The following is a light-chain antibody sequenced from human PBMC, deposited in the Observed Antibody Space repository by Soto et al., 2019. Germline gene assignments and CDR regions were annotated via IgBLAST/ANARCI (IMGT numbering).Light chain of an antibody. V-gene: IGKV1-5*01. Sequence: DIQMTQSPSTLAASVGDTVTMTCRSSSKWLAWYQKKPGKAPKLLIYDVSNLERGVPPRFSGSTSGAESTLTITGLQHDDLGTYYCQHTTDFTFGHGTKVEIK. CDR3: QHTTDFT. J-gene: IGKJ2*01. CDR2: DVS. CDR1: SSSKW.